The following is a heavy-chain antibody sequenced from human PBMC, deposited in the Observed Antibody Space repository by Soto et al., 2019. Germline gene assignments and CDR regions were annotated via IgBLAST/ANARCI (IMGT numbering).Heavy chain of an antibody. CDR3: ARDRADYGDFVLDY. D-gene: IGHD4-17*01. V-gene: IGHV3-33*01. CDR1: GFTFENYG. Sequence: QVQLVESGGAVVRPGGSLRLSCAASGFTFENYGMHWVRQAPGKGLEWLAVIWFDGSNQFYADSVKGRITLSRDNSKNTLYLQMTSLRAEDTAVYYCARDRADYGDFVLDYWGQGTLVTVSS. CDR2: IWFDGSNQ. J-gene: IGHJ4*02.